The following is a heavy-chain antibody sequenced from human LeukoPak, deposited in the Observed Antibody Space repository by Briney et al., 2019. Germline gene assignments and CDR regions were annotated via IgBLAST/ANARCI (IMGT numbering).Heavy chain of an antibody. D-gene: IGHD3-22*01. V-gene: IGHV3-23*01. J-gene: IGHJ3*02. Sequence: GGSLRLSCAASGFTVSRNYMTWVRQAPGKGLEWVSGVSGSGGNTYYADSVRGRFTISRDNSKNTLYLQMNSLRAEDTAVYHCAKSTYDSSGYYYGNDAFDIWGQGTMVTVSS. CDR2: VSGSGGNT. CDR3: AKSTYDSSGYYYGNDAFDI. CDR1: GFTVSRNY.